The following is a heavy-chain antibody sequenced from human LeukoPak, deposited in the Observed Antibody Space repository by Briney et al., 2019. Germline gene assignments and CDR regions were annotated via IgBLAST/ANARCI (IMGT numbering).Heavy chain of an antibody. CDR3: ARIRDGYNDAYDI. D-gene: IGHD5-24*01. J-gene: IGHJ3*02. CDR1: GASISSGSYY. V-gene: IGHV4-61*02. Sequence: SQTLSLTCTVSGASISSGSYYWTWIRQPAGKGLEWIGRIYTSGTTNYNPSLKSRVTISVDTSKNQFSLNLSSVTAADTAVYYCARIRDGYNDAYDIWGQGTMVTVSS. CDR2: IYTSGTT.